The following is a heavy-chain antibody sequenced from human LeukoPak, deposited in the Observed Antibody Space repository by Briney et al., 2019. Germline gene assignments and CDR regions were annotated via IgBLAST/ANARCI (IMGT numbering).Heavy chain of an antibody. CDR2: ISGSGGST. CDR3: AKALSGGGYYDSSGYRDY. D-gene: IGHD3-22*01. CDR1: GFTFSSYA. V-gene: IGHV3-23*01. Sequence: PGGSLRLSCAASGFTFSSYAMSRVRQAPGKGLGWVSAISGSGGSTYYGDSVKGRFTISRDNSKNTLYLKMNSLRAEDTAVYYCAKALSGGGYYDSSGYRDYWGQGTLVTVSS. J-gene: IGHJ4*02.